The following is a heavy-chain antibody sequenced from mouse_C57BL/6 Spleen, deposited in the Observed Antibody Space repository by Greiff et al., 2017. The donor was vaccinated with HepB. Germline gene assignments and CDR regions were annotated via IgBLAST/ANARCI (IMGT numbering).Heavy chain of an antibody. CDR2: IYPGDGDT. CDR1: GYAFSSSW. V-gene: IGHV1-82*01. J-gene: IGHJ2*01. CDR3: ARKGYSNGFDY. D-gene: IGHD2-5*01. Sequence: VQLQQSGPELVKPGASVKISCKASGYAFSSSWMNWVKQRPGKGLEWIGRIYPGDGDTNYNGKFKGKATLTADKSSSTAYMQLSSLTSEDSAVYFCARKGYSNGFDYWGQGTTLTVSS.